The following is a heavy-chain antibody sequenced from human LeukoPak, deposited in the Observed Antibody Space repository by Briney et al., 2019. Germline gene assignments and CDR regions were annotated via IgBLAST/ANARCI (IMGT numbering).Heavy chain of an antibody. V-gene: IGHV3-66*01. CDR1: GFTVSNNY. J-gene: IGHJ5*02. CDR2: IYRSGTT. Sequence: GGSLRLSCAASGFTVSNNYMSWVRQAPGKGLEWVSVIYRSGTTYYADSVKGRFIISRDNSKNTLYLQMNSLRAEDTAVYYCARDPQGFDPWGQGTLVTVSS. CDR3: ARDPQGFDP.